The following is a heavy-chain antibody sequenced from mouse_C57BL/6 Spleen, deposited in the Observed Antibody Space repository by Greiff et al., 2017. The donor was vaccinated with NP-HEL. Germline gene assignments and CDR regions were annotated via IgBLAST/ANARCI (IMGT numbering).Heavy chain of an antibody. V-gene: IGHV2-4*01. CDR1: GFSLTSYG. CDR2: IWSGGST. J-gene: IGHJ1*03. Sequence: QVQLKQSGPGLVQPSQSLSITCTVSGFSLTSYGVHWVRQPPGKGLEWLGVIWSGGSTDYNAAFISRLSISKDNSKSQVFFKMNSLQADDTAIYYCAKNGGVTTPYFDVWGTGTTVTVSS. D-gene: IGHD2-2*01. CDR3: AKNGGVTTPYFDV.